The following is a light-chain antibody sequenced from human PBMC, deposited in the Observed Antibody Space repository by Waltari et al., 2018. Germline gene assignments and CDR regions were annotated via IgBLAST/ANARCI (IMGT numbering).Light chain of an antibody. Sequence: QSALNQPASVSGCPGLSITISCPGNISAVGSPNPLSWYQQHPGNAPRVIIYEGSKRPSVVSNRFSVSKSGNTASLTISGLQADDEADYYCCSYADSSILYVFGTGTKVTVL. CDR1: ISAVGSPNP. V-gene: IGLV2-23*01. CDR3: CSYADSSILYV. CDR2: EGS. J-gene: IGLJ1*01.